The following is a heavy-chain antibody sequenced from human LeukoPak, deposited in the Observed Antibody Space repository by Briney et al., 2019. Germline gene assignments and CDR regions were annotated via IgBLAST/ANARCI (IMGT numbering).Heavy chain of an antibody. Sequence: PSETLSLTCAVYGGSLSGYYWSWIRQPPGKGLEWIGEINHSGSTNYNPSLKSRVTISVDTSKNQFSLKLSSVTAADTAVYYCARKGSLGYFDYWGQGTLVTVSS. CDR3: ARKGSLGYFDY. CDR1: GGSLSGYY. CDR2: INHSGST. V-gene: IGHV4-34*01. D-gene: IGHD3-16*01. J-gene: IGHJ4*02.